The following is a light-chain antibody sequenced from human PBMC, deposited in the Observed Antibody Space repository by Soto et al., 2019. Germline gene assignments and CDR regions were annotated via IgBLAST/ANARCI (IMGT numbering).Light chain of an antibody. V-gene: IGKV1D-13*01. J-gene: IGKJ3*01. CDR3: QQFNNSPFT. CDR1: QGISSA. CDR2: DAS. Sequence: AIQLTQSPSSLSASVGDRVTITCRASQGISSALAWYQQTPGKSPKLLIYDASSLEVGVPSRFGGSGSVTDFTLTNSSLQPEDFATYYCQQFNNSPFTFGPGTKVDI.